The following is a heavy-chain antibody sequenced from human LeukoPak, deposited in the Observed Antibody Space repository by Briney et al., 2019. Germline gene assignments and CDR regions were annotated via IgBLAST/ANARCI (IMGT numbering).Heavy chain of an antibody. J-gene: IGHJ3*02. D-gene: IGHD1-7*01. Sequence: GGSLRLSCAASGFTFSSYVMHWVRQAPGKGLEWVTIISYDGSNEYYADSVKGRFTISRDNSKNTVYLQMNSLRAADTAVYYCARGFAEEGTTTGAFDIWGHGTMVTVSS. V-gene: IGHV3-30*03. CDR1: GFTFSSYV. CDR3: ARGFAEEGTTTGAFDI. CDR2: ISYDGSNE.